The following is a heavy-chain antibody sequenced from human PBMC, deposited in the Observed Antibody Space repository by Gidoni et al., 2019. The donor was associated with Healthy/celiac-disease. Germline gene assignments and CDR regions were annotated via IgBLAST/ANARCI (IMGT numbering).Heavy chain of an antibody. CDR2: IYYSGST. CDR1: GGSISSGDYY. J-gene: IGHJ6*02. D-gene: IGHD2-2*01. CDR3: ARGRLGYCSSTSCYDLSNMDV. V-gene: IGHV4-30-4*01. Sequence: QVQLQESGPGLVKPSQTLSLTCTVSGGSISSGDYYWSWIRQPPGKGLEWIGYIYYSGSTYYNPSLKSRVTISVDTSKNQFSLKLSSVTAADTAVYYCARGRLGYCSSTSCYDLSNMDVWGQGTTVTVSS.